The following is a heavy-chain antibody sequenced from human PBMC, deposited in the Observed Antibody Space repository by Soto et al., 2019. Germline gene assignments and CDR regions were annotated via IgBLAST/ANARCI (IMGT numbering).Heavy chain of an antibody. CDR1: GRSFSGYY. D-gene: IGHD3-10*01. Sequence: SETLSLTCAVYGRSFSGYYWSWIRQPPGKGLEWIGEINHSGSTNYNPSLKSRVTISVDTSKNQLSLNLTSLTAADTAVYYCARGGTSGSAVYNWFDPWGQGTLVTVSS. CDR2: INHSGST. V-gene: IGHV4-34*01. CDR3: ARGGTSGSAVYNWFDP. J-gene: IGHJ5*02.